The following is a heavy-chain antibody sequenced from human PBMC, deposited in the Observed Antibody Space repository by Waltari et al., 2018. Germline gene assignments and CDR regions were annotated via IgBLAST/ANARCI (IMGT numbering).Heavy chain of an antibody. CDR3: ARDGLTVGYGSWFDP. J-gene: IGHJ5*02. CDR2: IRSKGYGGTP. Sequence: EVQLVVSGGGLVQPGRSLRIAGTACGFILGDYSLSWFRQAPGKGLEWVGFIRSKGYGGTPEYGASVRGRFTISRDDSKGTAYLQMSSLRTEDTALYYCARDGLTVGYGSWFDPWGQGTRVTVSS. D-gene: IGHD4-17*01. V-gene: IGHV3-49*03. CDR1: GFILGDYS.